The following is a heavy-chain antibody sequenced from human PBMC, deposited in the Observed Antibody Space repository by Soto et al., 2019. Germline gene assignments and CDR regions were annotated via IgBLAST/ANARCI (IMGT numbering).Heavy chain of an antibody. CDR2: ISGSGGST. D-gene: IGHD3-22*01. Sequence: EGQRLESGGGLVQPGGSLRLSCAASGFTFSSYAISWVRQAPGKGLEWVSAISGSGGSTYYADSVKCRLTISRDNSKNTLYLQTNSLRAEDTVVYYCAKDRQVVYYDSSGYYAFDYWGQGTLVTVSS. CDR1: GFTFSSYA. J-gene: IGHJ4*02. V-gene: IGHV3-23*01. CDR3: AKDRQVVYYDSSGYYAFDY.